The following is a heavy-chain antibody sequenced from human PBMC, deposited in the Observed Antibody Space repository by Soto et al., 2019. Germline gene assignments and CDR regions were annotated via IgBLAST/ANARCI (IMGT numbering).Heavy chain of an antibody. Sequence: PSETLSLTCSVSGYSVSSSDYYWAWVRQPPGKGLEWIGEIYHSGSTNYNPSLKSRVTISVDKSKNQFSLKLSSVTAADTAVYYCARGTTVTSRIDYWGQGTLVTVSS. D-gene: IGHD4-17*01. CDR2: IYHSGST. V-gene: IGHV4-39*07. J-gene: IGHJ4*02. CDR1: GYSVSSSDYY. CDR3: ARGTTVTSRIDY.